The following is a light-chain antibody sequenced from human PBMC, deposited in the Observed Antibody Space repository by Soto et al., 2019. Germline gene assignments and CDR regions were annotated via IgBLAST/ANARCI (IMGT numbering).Light chain of an antibody. J-gene: IGKJ1*01. CDR2: ATS. Sequence: EIVLTQSPGTLSLSPGDRATLSCRASQSLGSTYLAWFQQRPGQAPRLLIFATSTRASGVPDRSTGSRSGAEFTLTISGLEPEDFAVYYCQQYSGSLPWTFGQGTNVEI. CDR1: QSLGSTY. V-gene: IGKV3-20*01. CDR3: QQYSGSLPWT.